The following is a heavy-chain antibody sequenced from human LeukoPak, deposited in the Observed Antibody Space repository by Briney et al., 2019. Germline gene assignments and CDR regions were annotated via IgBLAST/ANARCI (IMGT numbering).Heavy chain of an antibody. CDR3: ARNSQGYGSGWKKFNLDY. D-gene: IGHD6-19*01. Sequence: ASVKVSCKASGYTFTNYGITWVRQAPGQGLEWMGWINTYNGNTNYAQRLQGRVTMTTDTSTSTAYMELRGLRSDDTAIYYCARNSQGYGSGWKKFNLDYGAGETVATVSS. V-gene: IGHV1-18*01. CDR2: INTYNGNT. CDR1: GYTFTNYG. J-gene: IGHJ4*02.